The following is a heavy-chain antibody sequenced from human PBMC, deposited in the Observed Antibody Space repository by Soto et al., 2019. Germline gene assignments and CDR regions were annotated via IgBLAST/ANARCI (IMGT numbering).Heavy chain of an antibody. CDR2: IDSDGSTT. V-gene: IGHV3-74*01. CDR1: GFTFSSYW. J-gene: IGHJ4*02. Sequence: EVQLVESGGGLVQPGGSLRLSCAASGFTFSSYWMYWVRQAPGKGLVWVSRIDSDGSTTSYADSVKGRFAISRDNAKNTLYLQMNSLRAEDTAVYYCARVGVGAYHFDYWGQGTVVTVPS. D-gene: IGHD1-26*01. CDR3: ARVGVGAYHFDY.